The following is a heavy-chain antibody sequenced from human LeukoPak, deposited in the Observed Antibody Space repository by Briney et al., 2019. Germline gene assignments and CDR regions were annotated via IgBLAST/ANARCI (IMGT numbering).Heavy chain of an antibody. D-gene: IGHD2-15*01. CDR3: ARVGVFGYCTRDSCHSPLDY. V-gene: IGHV4-39*07. J-gene: IGHJ4*02. CDR2: IFYTGNT. CDR1: GGSIASSSNY. Sequence: SETLSLTCTVSGGSIASSSNYWVWIRQPPGKGLEWIGNIFYTGNTYYNPSLTSRVTISVDTSKNQFSLHLASATAADTAVYYCARVGVFGYCTRDSCHSPLDYWGQGTLVTVSS.